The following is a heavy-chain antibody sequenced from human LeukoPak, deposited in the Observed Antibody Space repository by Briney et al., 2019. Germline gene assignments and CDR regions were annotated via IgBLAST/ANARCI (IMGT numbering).Heavy chain of an antibody. D-gene: IGHD1-26*01. CDR1: GGSFSGYY. V-gene: IGHV4-34*01. J-gene: IGHJ6*02. Sequence: SETLSLTCAVYGGSFSGYYWSWIRQPPGKGLEWIGEINHSGSTNYNPSLKSRVTVSVDTSKNQFSLKLSSVTAADTAVYYCARALKVGATLNYYYYYSMDVWGQGTTVTVSS. CDR3: ARALKVGATLNYYYYYSMDV. CDR2: INHSGST.